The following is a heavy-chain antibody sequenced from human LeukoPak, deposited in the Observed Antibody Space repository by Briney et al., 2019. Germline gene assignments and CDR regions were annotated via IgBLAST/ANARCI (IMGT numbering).Heavy chain of an antibody. J-gene: IGHJ4*02. Sequence: SETLSLTCAVYGGSFSGYYWRWLRQPPGKGREWIGEMNHSGSKNYNPSLKRRVTISVDKSKKQFSLKLSSLPAADTAVYYCARRIYCSGGSCYEADYWGQGTLVTVSS. CDR1: GGSFSGYY. D-gene: IGHD2-15*01. V-gene: IGHV4-34*01. CDR3: ARRIYCSGGSCYEADY. CDR2: MNHSGSK.